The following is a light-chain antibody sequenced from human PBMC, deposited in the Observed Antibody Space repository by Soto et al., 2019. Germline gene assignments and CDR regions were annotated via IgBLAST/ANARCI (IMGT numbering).Light chain of an antibody. J-gene: IGLJ1*01. CDR1: SSDVGGYNY. CDR2: EVS. Sequence: QSALTQPASVSGSPGQSITISCTGTSSDVGGYNYVSWYQQHPGKAPKLMIYEVSNRPSGVSNRFSGSKSGNTASLTISGLQAEDEADYYRSSYTSSITYVFGTGTKVTVL. CDR3: SSYTSSITYV. V-gene: IGLV2-14*01.